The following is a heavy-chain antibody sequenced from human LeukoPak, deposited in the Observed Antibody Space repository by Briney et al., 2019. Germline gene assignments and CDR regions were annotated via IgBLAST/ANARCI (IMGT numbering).Heavy chain of an antibody. CDR3: ARVNEYYDTSGRINWFDP. Sequence: SETQSLTCTVSGXSVSSAGYYWSWVRQPPEKGLEYIGYIYYTGSTNYNPSLKSRVTISVDTSKNQFSLKLSSVTAADTAVYYCARVNEYYDTSGRINWFDPWGQGSLVTVSS. V-gene: IGHV4-61*08. CDR1: GXSVSSAGYY. J-gene: IGHJ5*02. CDR2: IYYTGST. D-gene: IGHD3-22*01.